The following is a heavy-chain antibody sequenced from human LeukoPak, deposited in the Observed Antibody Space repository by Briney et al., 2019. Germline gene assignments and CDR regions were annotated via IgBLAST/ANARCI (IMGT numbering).Heavy chain of an antibody. CDR2: ISGSGGST. Sequence: PGGSLRLSCAASGFTFSSYAMNWVRQAPGKGLEWVSAISGSGGSTYYADSVKGRFTISRDNSKNTLYLQMNSLRAEDTAVYYCARDPGTMVRVNWFDPWGQGTLVTVSS. J-gene: IGHJ5*02. CDR1: GFTFSSYA. CDR3: ARDPGTMVRVNWFDP. V-gene: IGHV3-23*01. D-gene: IGHD3-10*01.